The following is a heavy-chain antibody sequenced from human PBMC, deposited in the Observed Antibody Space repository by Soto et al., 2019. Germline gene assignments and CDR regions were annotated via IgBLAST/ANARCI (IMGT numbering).Heavy chain of an antibody. J-gene: IGHJ5*02. D-gene: IGHD1-1*01. CDR2: ITWNSGII. CDR1: GFTFDDNA. CDR3: ARYNYGGNSNWFDP. Sequence: PGGSLRLSCAASGFTFDDNAMHWVRQPPGKGLEWVSGITWNSGIIYYADSVKGRFTISRDNAKNSLYLQMNSLRAEDTVVYYCARYNYGGNSNWFDPWGQGTLVTVSS. V-gene: IGHV3-9*01.